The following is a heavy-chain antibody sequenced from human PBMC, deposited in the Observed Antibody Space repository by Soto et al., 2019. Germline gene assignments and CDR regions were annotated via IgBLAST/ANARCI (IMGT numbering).Heavy chain of an antibody. J-gene: IGHJ6*02. CDR3: ARTQGSSTSLEGYYDYDYGMDV. Sequence: QVQMVPSGAEVKKPGSSVKVSCKASGGNFSRYAISWVRQAPGQGLEWMGGIIPISGTANYAQKCQGRVTITAGESTSTAYMELSSLRSEDTAVYSCARTQGSSTSLEGYYDYDYGMDVWGQGTTVNVSS. CDR2: IIPISGTA. V-gene: IGHV1-69*01. D-gene: IGHD2-2*01. CDR1: GGNFSRYA.